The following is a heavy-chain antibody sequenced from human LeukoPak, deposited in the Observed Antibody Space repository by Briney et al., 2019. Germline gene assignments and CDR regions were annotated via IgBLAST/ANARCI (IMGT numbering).Heavy chain of an antibody. CDR1: GYTFTSYA. D-gene: IGHD2-2*01. V-gene: IGHV1-3*01. Sequence: GASVKVSCKASGYTFTSYAMHWVRQAPGQRLEWMGWINAGNGNTKYSRKFQGRVTITRDTSASTAYMELSSLRSEDTAVYYCARTYQLLQSQYYYYGMDVWGQGTTVTVSS. CDR2: INAGNGNT. CDR3: ARTYQLLQSQYYYYGMDV. J-gene: IGHJ6*02.